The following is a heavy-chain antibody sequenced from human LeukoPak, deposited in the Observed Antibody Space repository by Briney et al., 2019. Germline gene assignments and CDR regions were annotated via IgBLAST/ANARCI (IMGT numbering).Heavy chain of an antibody. CDR1: EYTFTDYY. Sequence: ASVKVSCKASEYTFTDYYLHWVRQPPGPGFEWMGWINPVSGGTNYVQKFQGRVTMTRDTSISTAYMELSRLRSDDTAVYYCARANFLSCSSTSCLFDYWGQGTLVTVSS. V-gene: IGHV1-2*02. D-gene: IGHD2-2*01. J-gene: IGHJ4*02. CDR3: ARANFLSCSSTSCLFDY. CDR2: INPVSGGT.